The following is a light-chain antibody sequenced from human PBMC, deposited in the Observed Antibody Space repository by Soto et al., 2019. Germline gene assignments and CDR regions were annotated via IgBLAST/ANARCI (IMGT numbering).Light chain of an antibody. CDR3: SSYTSSGTYVV. CDR1: SSDVGGYNY. CDR2: DVS. V-gene: IGLV2-14*03. J-gene: IGLJ2*01. Sequence: QSALTQPASVSGSPGQSITISCTGTSSDVGGYNYVSWYQQHAGKAPKLMIYDVSNRPSGVSNRFSGSKSGNTASLTISGLQAEDEADYYCSSYTSSGTYVVLGRGTKLTVL.